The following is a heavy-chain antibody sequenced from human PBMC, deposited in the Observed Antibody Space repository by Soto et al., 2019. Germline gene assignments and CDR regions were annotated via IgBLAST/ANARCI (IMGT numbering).Heavy chain of an antibody. V-gene: IGHV3-53*01. J-gene: IGHJ4*02. Sequence: EVQVVESGGGLIQPGGSLRLSCAVSGFTVTINYMSWVRQAPGKGLEWVSVIYSGGTIYCADSVKGRFTISRDTSKNTLYLQMNSLRGEDTAVYYCHGYGYWGQGTLVTVSS. CDR2: IYSGGTI. CDR3: HGYGY. D-gene: IGHD5-12*01. CDR1: GFTVTINY.